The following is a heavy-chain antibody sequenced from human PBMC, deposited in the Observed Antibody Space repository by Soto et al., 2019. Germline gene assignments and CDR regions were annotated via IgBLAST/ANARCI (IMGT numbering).Heavy chain of an antibody. J-gene: IGHJ6*02. CDR1: GGSISSYY. CDR3: ARDLWGYCGADCYPLDV. V-gene: IGHV4-59*01. CDR2: MYNTGST. D-gene: IGHD2-21*02. Sequence: SETLSLTCTVSGGSISSYYWSWFRQPPGKGLEWIGYMYNTGSTIYNPSLKRRVTISVDTSKNQFSLKLNSVTAADTAVYYCARDLWGYCGADCYPLDVWGQGTMVTVS.